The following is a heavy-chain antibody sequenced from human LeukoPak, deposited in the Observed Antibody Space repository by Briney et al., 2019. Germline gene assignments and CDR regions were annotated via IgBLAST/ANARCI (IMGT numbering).Heavy chain of an antibody. CDR1: GGSISSYY. J-gene: IGHJ5*02. D-gene: IGHD3-10*01. V-gene: IGHV4-59*08. Sequence: SETLSLTCTVSGGSISSYYWSWIRQPPGKGLEWIGYIYYSGSTNYNPSLKSRVTISVDTSKNQFSLKLSSVTAADTAVYYCARLREGSWFDPWAREPWSQSPQ. CDR3: ARLREGSWFDP. CDR2: IYYSGST.